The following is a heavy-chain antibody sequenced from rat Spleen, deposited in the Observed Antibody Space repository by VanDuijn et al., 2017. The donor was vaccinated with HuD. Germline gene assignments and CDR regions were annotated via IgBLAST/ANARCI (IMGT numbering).Heavy chain of an antibody. CDR3: ARVGARVSRFAY. CDR2: ISYDGRST. J-gene: IGHJ3*01. V-gene: IGHV5-29*01. CDR1: GFTFNNYW. Sequence: EVQLVESDGGLVQPGRSLKFSCAASGFTFNNYWMTWIRQAPGQGLGWVATISYDGRSTYYRDSVEGRFTISRDNARGTLYLQMDSLRYEDTATYYCARVGARVSRFAYWGQGTLVTVSS. D-gene: IGHD1-4*01.